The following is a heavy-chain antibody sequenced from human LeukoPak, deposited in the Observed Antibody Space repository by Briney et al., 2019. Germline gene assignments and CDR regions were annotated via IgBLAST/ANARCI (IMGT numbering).Heavy chain of an antibody. CDR3: ARDLQDSGSPPFDY. CDR2: ISYDGSNK. D-gene: IGHD1-26*01. J-gene: IGHJ4*02. V-gene: IGHV3-30-3*01. CDR1: GFTFSSYA. Sequence: GGSLRLSCAASGFTFSSYAMHWVRQAPDKGLEWVAVISYDGSNKYYADSVKGRFTISRDNSKNTLYLQMNSLRAEDTAVYYCARDLQDSGSPPFDYWGQGTLVTVSS.